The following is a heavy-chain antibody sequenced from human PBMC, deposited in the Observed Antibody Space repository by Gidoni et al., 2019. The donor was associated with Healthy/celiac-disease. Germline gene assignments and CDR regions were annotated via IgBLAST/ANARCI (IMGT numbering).Heavy chain of an antibody. D-gene: IGHD3-10*01. Sequence: EVQLVESGGGLVQPGGSLSLPCAAPGFPFSSYWMSWVRQAPGKGLEWVANIKQDGSEKYYVDSVKGRFTISRDNAKNSLYLQMNSLRAEDTAVYYCAREGGLGFRDISDYWGQGTLVTVSS. CDR3: AREGGLGFRDISDY. CDR1: GFPFSSYW. J-gene: IGHJ4*02. CDR2: IKQDGSEK. V-gene: IGHV3-7*01.